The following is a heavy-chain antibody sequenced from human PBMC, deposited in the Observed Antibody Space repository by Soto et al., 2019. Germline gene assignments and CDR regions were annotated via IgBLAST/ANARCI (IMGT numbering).Heavy chain of an antibody. CDR3: VKKSCSHTRCYTGWFFDL. CDR2: ISWNSGDK. V-gene: IGHV3-9*01. Sequence: PGGSVRRYSEASGCSFENNGMHWVRQPPGKGLQWVSGISWNSGDKDYADSVKGRFTISRDNVKNSLDLQMSSLRVEDTATYYCVKKSCSHTRCYTGWFFDLWGRRTLVTVSS. J-gene: IGHJ2*01. CDR1: GCSFENNG. D-gene: IGHD2-15*01.